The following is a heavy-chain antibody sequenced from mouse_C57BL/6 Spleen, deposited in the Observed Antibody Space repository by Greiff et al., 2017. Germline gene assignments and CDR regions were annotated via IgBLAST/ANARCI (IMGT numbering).Heavy chain of an antibody. J-gene: IGHJ4*01. CDR1: GYTFTDYY. CDR3: ARSIYYYGSTPYYAMDY. Sequence: VKLQESGPELVKPGASVKISCKASGYTFTDYYINWVKQRPGQGLEWIGWIFPGSGSTYYNEKFKGKATLTVDKSSSTAYMLLSSLTSEDSAVYFCARSIYYYGSTPYYAMDYWGQGTSVTVSS. D-gene: IGHD1-1*01. V-gene: IGHV1-75*01. CDR2: IFPGSGST.